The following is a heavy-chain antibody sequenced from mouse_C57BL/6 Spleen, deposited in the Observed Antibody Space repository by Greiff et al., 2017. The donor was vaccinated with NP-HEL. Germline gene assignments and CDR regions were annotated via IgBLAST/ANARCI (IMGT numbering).Heavy chain of an antibody. J-gene: IGHJ2*01. CDR2: IDPANGNS. CDR3: ARCSNYVRYFDC. D-gene: IGHD2-5*01. Sequence: VQLQQSVAELVRPGASVKLSCTASGFHIKNTYMHWVKQRPEQGLEWIGRIDPANGNSTYAPKFQGKATITAATSSYPAYLQLSSLTSEDTAIYYCARCSNYVRYFDCWGQGTTLTVSS. CDR1: GFHIKNTY. V-gene: IGHV14-3*01.